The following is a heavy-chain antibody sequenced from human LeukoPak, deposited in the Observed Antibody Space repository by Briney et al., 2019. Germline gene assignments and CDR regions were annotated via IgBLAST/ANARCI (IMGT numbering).Heavy chain of an antibody. Sequence: SETLSLTCTVSNGSITTNSYYWGWIRQPPGKGLEWIGTIFHSGSTYYNPSLKSRVTITVDTSKNQFSLNLNSVTSADTAVYHCARPWGVGAPFDPWGPGTLVTVSS. CDR1: NGSITTNSYY. CDR2: IFHSGST. D-gene: IGHD1-26*01. V-gene: IGHV4-39*01. J-gene: IGHJ5*02. CDR3: ARPWGVGAPFDP.